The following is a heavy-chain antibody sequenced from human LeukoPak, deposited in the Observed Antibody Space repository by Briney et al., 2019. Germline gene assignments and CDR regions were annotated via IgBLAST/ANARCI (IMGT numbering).Heavy chain of an antibody. Sequence: PGGSLRLSFMGSRFAFNYYGMHWVRQTPGRGLEWVAVVSADGSERYYAQFVKGRFTISRDNSKNTLFLEMSSLRTEDTAVYYCAKGSGAYGHPTSPLFDFWGQGTLVTVSS. CDR3: AKGSGAYGHPTSPLFDF. V-gene: IGHV3-30*18. J-gene: IGHJ4*02. CDR1: RFAFNYYG. D-gene: IGHD3-3*01. CDR2: VSADGSER.